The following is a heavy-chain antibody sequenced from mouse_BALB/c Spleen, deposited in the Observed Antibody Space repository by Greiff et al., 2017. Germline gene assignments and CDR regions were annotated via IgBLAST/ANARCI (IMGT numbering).Heavy chain of an antibody. CDR3: ANHGYYSWFAY. CDR2: ISSGGGST. Sequence: EVHLVESGGGLVKPGGSLKLSCAASGFAFSSYDMSWVRQTPEKRLEWVAYISSGGGSTYYPDTVKGRFTISRDNAKNTLYLQMSSLRSEDTALYYCANHGYYSWFAYWGQGTLVTVSA. J-gene: IGHJ3*01. D-gene: IGHD2-3*01. CDR1: GFAFSSYD. V-gene: IGHV5-12-1*01.